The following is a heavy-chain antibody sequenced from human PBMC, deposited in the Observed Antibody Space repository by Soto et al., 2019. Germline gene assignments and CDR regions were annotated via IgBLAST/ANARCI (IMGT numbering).Heavy chain of an antibody. Sequence: SETLSLTCTVSGSSISGFYWSWIRKSAGKGLEWIGRIYATGTTDYNPSLKSRVMMSVDTSKKQFSLKLRSVTAADTAVYYCVRDGTKTLRDWFDPWGQGISVTVSS. J-gene: IGHJ5*02. D-gene: IGHD1-1*01. CDR1: GSSISGFY. CDR3: VRDGTKTLRDWFDP. V-gene: IGHV4-4*07. CDR2: IYATGTT.